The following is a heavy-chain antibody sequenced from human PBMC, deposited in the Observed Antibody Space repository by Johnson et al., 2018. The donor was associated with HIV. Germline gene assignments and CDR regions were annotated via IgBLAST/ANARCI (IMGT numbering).Heavy chain of an antibody. Sequence: EVQVVESGGGLVQPGGSLRLSCAASGFSFSTYWMSWVRQAPGKGLEWVANIKQDGSEKYYVDSVKGRFTISRDNSKNTLYLQMNSLRAEDTAVYYCARYIAAAGFSDAFDIWGQGTMVTVSS. D-gene: IGHD6-13*01. CDR1: GFSFSTYW. J-gene: IGHJ3*02. CDR2: IKQDGSEK. V-gene: IGHV3-7*02. CDR3: ARYIAAAGFSDAFDI.